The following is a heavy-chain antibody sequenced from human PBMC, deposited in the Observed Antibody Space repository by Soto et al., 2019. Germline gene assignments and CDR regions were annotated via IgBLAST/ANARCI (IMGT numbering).Heavy chain of an antibody. CDR3: ATQGFYRMGV. Sequence: SDALSRTCAWSGDCIAGDKWWSWVRQSPGKGLEWIGEIHHSGATNYNPSLKSRVTISVDKSKNQFSLKLNSVTAADTAMFYCATQGFYRMGVWGRGTTVTVSS. CDR1: GDCIAGDKW. V-gene: IGHV4-4*02. CDR2: IHHSGAT. J-gene: IGHJ6*02.